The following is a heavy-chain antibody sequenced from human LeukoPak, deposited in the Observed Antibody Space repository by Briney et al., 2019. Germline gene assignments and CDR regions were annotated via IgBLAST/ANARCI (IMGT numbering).Heavy chain of an antibody. Sequence: SVKVSCKASGGTFSSYAISWVRQAPGQGLEWMGGIIPIFGTANYAQKFQGRVTITADESTSTAYMELSSLRSEDTAVYYCARGEVEVVVAATAGYYYYMDVWGKGTTVTISS. CDR2: IIPIFGTA. CDR1: GGTFSSYA. J-gene: IGHJ6*03. V-gene: IGHV1-69*13. CDR3: ARGEVEVVVAATAGYYYYMDV. D-gene: IGHD2-15*01.